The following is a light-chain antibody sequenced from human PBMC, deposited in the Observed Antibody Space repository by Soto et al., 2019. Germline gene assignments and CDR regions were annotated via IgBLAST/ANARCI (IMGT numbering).Light chain of an antibody. CDR3: QQRSNWLT. J-gene: IGKJ4*01. V-gene: IGKV3-11*01. CDR1: QRVSSY. Sequence: EIVLTQSPATLSLSPGERATLSCRASQRVSSYLAWYQQKPGQAPRLLIYDASNRATGIPARFSGSGSGTDFTLTISSLEPEYFAVYYRQQRSNWLTFGGGTKVEIK. CDR2: DAS.